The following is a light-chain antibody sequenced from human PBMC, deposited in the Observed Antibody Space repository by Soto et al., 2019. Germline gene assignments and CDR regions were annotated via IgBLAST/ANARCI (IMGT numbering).Light chain of an antibody. CDR3: QKYNSASLT. CDR1: QNVDNY. V-gene: IGKV1-27*01. J-gene: IGKJ4*01. CDR2: AAS. Sequence: PQSPPTLSLSPGASATLSCRASQNVDNYLAWYQQKPGKIPNLLIYAASTLQAGVPSRFSGSGSGTDFTLTISSLQPEDVAAYYCQKYNSASLTFGRGTKV.